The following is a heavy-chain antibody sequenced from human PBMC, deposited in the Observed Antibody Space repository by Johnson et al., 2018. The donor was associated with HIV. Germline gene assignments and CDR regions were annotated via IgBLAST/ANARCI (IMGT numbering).Heavy chain of an antibody. V-gene: IGHV3-30*19. Sequence: QVQLVESGGGVVQPGGSLRLSCAASGLTFSIYGMHWVRQAPGKGLEWVAIISYDGSNKYYADSVKGRFTISRDNSKNTLYLQMNSLRAEDTAVYYCAKDVELHGAFDIWGQGTMVTVSS. J-gene: IGHJ3*02. CDR2: ISYDGSNK. D-gene: IGHD1-26*01. CDR3: AKDVELHGAFDI. CDR1: GLTFSIYG.